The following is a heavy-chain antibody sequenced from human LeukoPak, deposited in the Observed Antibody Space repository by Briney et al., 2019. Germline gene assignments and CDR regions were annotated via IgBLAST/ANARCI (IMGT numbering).Heavy chain of an antibody. CDR2: IYSPGTN. CDR1: AGSINSGDYY. V-gene: IGHV4-61*02. CDR3: ARGIGTSYDSSRDAFDI. D-gene: IGHD3-22*01. J-gene: IGHJ3*02. Sequence: SETLSLTGTVSAGSINSGDYYWRWIRPPAGKGLEWIGRIYSPGTNYNYNPSVKSRVTISIDTSKNQFSLKLTSVTAADTAVYYCARGIGTSYDSSRDAFDIWGQGTMVTVSS.